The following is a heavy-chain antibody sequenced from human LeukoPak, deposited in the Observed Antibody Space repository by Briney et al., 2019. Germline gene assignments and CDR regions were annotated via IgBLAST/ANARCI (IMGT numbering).Heavy chain of an antibody. J-gene: IGHJ1*01. CDR1: GFTFSSYA. CDR2: ISGSGGST. Sequence: GGSLRLSCAAPGFTFSSYAMSWVRQAPGKGLEWVSAISGSGGSTYYADSVKGRFTISRDNSKNTLYLQMNSLRAEDTAVYYCAKAPLRCSSTSCYSEFQHWGQGTLVTVSS. CDR3: AKAPLRCSSTSCYSEFQH. V-gene: IGHV3-23*01. D-gene: IGHD2-2*01.